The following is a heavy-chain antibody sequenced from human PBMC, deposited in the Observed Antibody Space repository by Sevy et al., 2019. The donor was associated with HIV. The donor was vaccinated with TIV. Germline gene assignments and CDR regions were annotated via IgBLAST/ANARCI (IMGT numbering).Heavy chain of an antibody. CDR3: ARDVDTPFVRSFDS. V-gene: IGHV3-11*01. D-gene: IGHD5-18*01. CDR1: GFTFSDYY. CDR2: ISSSSRTI. Sequence: GGSLRLSCAASGFTFSDYYMSWIRQAPGKGLEWVSYISSSSRTIYYADSVEGRFTISRDNDKKSVFLQMNNLRDEDSATYYCARDVDTPFVRSFDSWGQGTLVTVSS. J-gene: IGHJ4*02.